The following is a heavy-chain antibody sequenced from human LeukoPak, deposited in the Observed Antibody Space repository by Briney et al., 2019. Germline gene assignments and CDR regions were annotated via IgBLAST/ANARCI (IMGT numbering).Heavy chain of an antibody. CDR1: GSSFTSYW. CDR2: IYPGDSDT. D-gene: IGHD3-9*01. J-gene: IGHJ3*02. CDR3: ASRLGLTGYYTDAFDI. Sequence: GEPLQISCKGSGSSFTSYWIGWVRQLPGKGLEWMGIIYPGDSDTTYSPSFQGQVTISADQSISTAYLQWSSLKASDTAMYYCASRLGLTGYYTDAFDIWGQGTMVTVSS. V-gene: IGHV5-51*01.